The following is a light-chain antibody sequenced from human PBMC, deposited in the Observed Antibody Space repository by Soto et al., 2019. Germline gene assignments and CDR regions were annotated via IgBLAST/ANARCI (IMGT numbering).Light chain of an antibody. V-gene: IGKV3-20*01. CDR1: QSVSSSY. Sequence: ETVLTQSPGTLSLSPGESATLSCRAGQSVSSSYLAWYQQKPGQAPRLLIYGASSRATGIPDRFSGSGSGTDFTLTICRLEPEDFAVYYCQHYGRSPPSWTFGQGTKVEIK. CDR2: GAS. CDR3: QHYGRSPPSWT. J-gene: IGKJ1*01.